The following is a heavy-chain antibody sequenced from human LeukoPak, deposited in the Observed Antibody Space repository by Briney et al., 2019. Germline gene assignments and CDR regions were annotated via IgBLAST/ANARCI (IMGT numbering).Heavy chain of an antibody. CDR1: GFTFNSYD. CDR2: IQSNGRNK. V-gene: IGHV3-30*03. CDR3: ARESEGGTGTSCPDY. J-gene: IGHJ4*02. D-gene: IGHD2-2*01. Sequence: GGSLRLSCAASGFTFNSYDMHWVRQAPGKGLEWVAGIQSNGRNKYYVDSVKGRFAISRDNSKSTLYLQVNSLRVEDTALYYCARESEGGTGTSCPDYWGQGTLVTVSS.